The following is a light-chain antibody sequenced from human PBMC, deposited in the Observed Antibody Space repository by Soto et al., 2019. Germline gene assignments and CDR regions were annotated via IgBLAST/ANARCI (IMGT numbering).Light chain of an antibody. Sequence: QPVLTQPPSASGTPGQRVTISCSGIRSNIGSNFVNWYQKLPGTAPQLLIHSNNERPSGVPGRFSGSTSGTSASLAISGLQSEDEADYYCASWDDDLNGLLFGGGTKLTVL. CDR2: SNN. J-gene: IGLJ2*01. V-gene: IGLV1-44*01. CDR3: ASWDDDLNGLL. CDR1: RSNIGSNF.